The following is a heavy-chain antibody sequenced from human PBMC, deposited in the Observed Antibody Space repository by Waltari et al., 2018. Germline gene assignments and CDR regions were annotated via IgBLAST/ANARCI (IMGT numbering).Heavy chain of an antibody. J-gene: IGHJ4*02. D-gene: IGHD6-19*01. V-gene: IGHV3-23*01. CDR2: ISGRGGNT. CDR1: EFTFSSYA. CDR3: AKDPAGTYYFEY. Sequence: EVQLLESGGGLVQPGGSLRLSCAASEFTFSSYAMNWVRQAPGKGLEWVSTISGRGGNTYYADSVKGRFTISRDNSKNTLDLQMNSLRAEDTAVYYCAKDPAGTYYFEYWGQGTLVTVSS.